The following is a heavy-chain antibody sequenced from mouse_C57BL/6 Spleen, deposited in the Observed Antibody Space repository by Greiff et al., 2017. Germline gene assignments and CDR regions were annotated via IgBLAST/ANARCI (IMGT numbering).Heavy chain of an antibody. J-gene: IGHJ3*01. CDR1: GYTFTSYW. Sequence: QVQLQQPGAELVRPGSSVKLSCKASGYTFTSYWMDWVKQRPGQGLEWIGNIYPSDSETHYTQKFKDKATLTVDKSSSTAYMQLSSLTSEDSAVYYCARRDYDYDGFAYWGQGTLVTVSA. CDR2: IYPSDSET. CDR3: ARRDYDYDGFAY. D-gene: IGHD2-4*01. V-gene: IGHV1-61*01.